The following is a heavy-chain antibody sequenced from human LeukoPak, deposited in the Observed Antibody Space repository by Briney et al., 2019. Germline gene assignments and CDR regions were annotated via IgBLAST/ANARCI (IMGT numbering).Heavy chain of an antibody. J-gene: IGHJ4*02. CDR2: ISWDGGST. V-gene: IGHV3-43D*03. D-gene: IGHD3-22*01. CDR1: GFTFDDYA. Sequence: GGSLRLSCAASGFTFDDYAMHWVRQAPGKGLEWVSLISWDGGSTYYADSVKGRFTISRDNSKNSLYLQMNGLRAEDTALYYCAKDLGDYYDSSGYYTLPGYWGQGTLVTVSS. CDR3: AKDLGDYYDSSGYYTLPGY.